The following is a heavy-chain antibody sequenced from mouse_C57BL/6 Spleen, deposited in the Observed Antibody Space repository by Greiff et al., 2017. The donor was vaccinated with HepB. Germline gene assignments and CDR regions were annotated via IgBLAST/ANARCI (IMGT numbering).Heavy chain of an antibody. Sequence: VQLKQSGGGLVKPGGSLKLSCAASGFTFSSYAMSWVRQTPEKRLEWVATISDGGSYTYYPDNVKGRFTFSRDNAKNNLYLQMSHLKSEDKAMYDCARDYGSNSFAYWGQGTLVTVSS. CDR2: ISDGGSYT. J-gene: IGHJ3*01. V-gene: IGHV5-4*01. D-gene: IGHD1-1*01. CDR1: GFTFSSYA. CDR3: ARDYGSNSFAY.